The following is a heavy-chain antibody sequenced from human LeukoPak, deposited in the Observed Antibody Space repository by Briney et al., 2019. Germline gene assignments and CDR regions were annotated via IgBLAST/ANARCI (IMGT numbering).Heavy chain of an antibody. CDR2: IIPILGIA. V-gene: IGHV1-69*02. J-gene: IGHJ4*02. Sequence: VASVKVSCKASGGTFSSYTISWVRQAPGQGLEWMGRIIPILGIANYAQKFQGRVTITADKSTSTAFMELSSLRSEDTAVYYWAIQQPHDYWGQGTLVTVSS. CDR3: AIQQPHDY. CDR1: GGTFSSYT. D-gene: IGHD6-13*01.